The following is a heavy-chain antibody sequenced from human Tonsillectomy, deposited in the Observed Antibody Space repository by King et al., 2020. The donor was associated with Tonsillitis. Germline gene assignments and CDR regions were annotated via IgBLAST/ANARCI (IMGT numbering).Heavy chain of an antibody. CDR2: INHSGST. Sequence: VQLPQWGAGLLKPSETLSLNCAVYGGSFSGYYWSWIRQTPGKGLEWIGEINHSGSTNYNPSLKSRATISVDTAKNQFSLKLRSVTAADTAAFYCARGQITARPRSFYYYYMDVWGKGTTVTVSS. J-gene: IGHJ6*03. V-gene: IGHV4-34*01. D-gene: IGHD6-6*01. CDR1: GGSFSGYY. CDR3: ARGQITARPRSFYYYYMDV.